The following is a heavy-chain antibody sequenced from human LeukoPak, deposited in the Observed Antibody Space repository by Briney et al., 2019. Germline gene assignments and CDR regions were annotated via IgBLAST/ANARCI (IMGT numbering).Heavy chain of an antibody. CDR1: GYTFTGYY. Sequence: GASVKVSCKASGYTFTGYYMHWVRQAPGQGLEWMGWINPNSGGTNYAQKFQGRVTITAGKSTSTAYMELSSLRSEDTAVYYCARDYYGSGSYFSLWGQGTLATVSS. J-gene: IGHJ4*02. V-gene: IGHV1-2*02. CDR3: ARDYYGSGSYFSL. CDR2: INPNSGGT. D-gene: IGHD3-10*01.